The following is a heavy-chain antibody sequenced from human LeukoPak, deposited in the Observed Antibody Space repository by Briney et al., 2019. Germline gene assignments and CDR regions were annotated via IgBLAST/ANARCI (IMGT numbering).Heavy chain of an antibody. D-gene: IGHD5-18*01. CDR1: GGSFSGYY. CDR3: ARPASRIQLWLRY. CDR2: INHSGST. V-gene: IGHV4-34*01. J-gene: IGHJ4*02. Sequence: PSETLSLTCAAYGGSFSGYYWSWIRQPPGKGLEWIGEINHSGSTNYNPSLKSRVTISVDTSKNQFSLKLSSVTAADTAVYYFARPASRIQLWLRYWGQGTLVTVSS.